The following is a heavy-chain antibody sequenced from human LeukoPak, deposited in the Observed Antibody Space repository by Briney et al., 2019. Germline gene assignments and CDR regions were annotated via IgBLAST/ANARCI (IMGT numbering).Heavy chain of an antibody. V-gene: IGHV4-34*01. CDR2: INHSGST. CDR3: ARDRCSGGSCYPTHFDY. CDR1: GGSFSGYY. Sequence: SETLSLTCAVYGGSFSGYYWSWIRQPPGKGLEWIGEINHSGSTNYNPSLKSRVTISVDTSKNQFSLKLSSVTAADTAVYYCARDRCSGGSCYPTHFDYWGQGTLVTVSS. D-gene: IGHD2-15*01. J-gene: IGHJ4*02.